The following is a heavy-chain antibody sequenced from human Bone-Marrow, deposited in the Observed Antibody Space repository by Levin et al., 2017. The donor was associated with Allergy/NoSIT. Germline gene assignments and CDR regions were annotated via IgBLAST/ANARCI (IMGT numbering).Heavy chain of an antibody. CDR1: GYSFTSYW. Sequence: PGGSLRLSCKGSGYSFTSYWIGWVRQMPGKGLEWMGIIYPGDSDTRYSPSFQGQVTISADKSISSAYLQWSSLKASDTAIYYCARAPPGGGGGYSAFDYWGQGTLVTVSS. D-gene: IGHD5-12*01. CDR3: ARAPPGGGGGYSAFDY. V-gene: IGHV5-51*01. CDR2: IYPGDSDT. J-gene: IGHJ4*02.